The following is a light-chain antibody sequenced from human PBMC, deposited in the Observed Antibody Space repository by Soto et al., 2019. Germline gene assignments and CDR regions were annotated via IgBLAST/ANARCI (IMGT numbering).Light chain of an antibody. CDR2: GNT. Sequence: QAVVTQPPSVSGVPGQRVIISCTGGSSNIGADYEVHWYQQLPGTAPKLLIYGNTNRPSGVPDRFSGSKSGSSASLAITGLQAEDEAEYYCQSYDNTLKGCVFGTGTKVTVL. J-gene: IGLJ1*01. CDR3: QSYDNTLKGCV. CDR1: SSNIGADYE. V-gene: IGLV1-40*01.